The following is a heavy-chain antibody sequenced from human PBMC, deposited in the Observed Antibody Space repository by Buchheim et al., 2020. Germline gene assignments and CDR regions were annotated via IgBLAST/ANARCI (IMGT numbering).Heavy chain of an antibody. J-gene: IGHJ5*02. CDR1: GYSFTTYW. CDR3: ARRTLILPSMGWFDP. Sequence: EVQLVQSGAEVKKAGESLRISCKGSGYSFTTYWIGWVRQMPGKGLEWMGIIYPHDSDTRCSPSFQGQVTISPDKSINTAYLQWSSLKASDTAIYYCARRTLILPSMGWFDPWGQGTL. D-gene: IGHD2/OR15-2a*01. V-gene: IGHV5-51*01. CDR2: IYPHDSDT.